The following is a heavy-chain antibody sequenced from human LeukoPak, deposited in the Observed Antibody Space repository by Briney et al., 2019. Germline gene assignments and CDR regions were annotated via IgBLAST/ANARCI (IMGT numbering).Heavy chain of an antibody. V-gene: IGHV1-8*02. CDR1: GYTFTGYY. Sequence: ASVKVSCKASGYTFTGYYMHWVRQATGQGLEWMGWMNPNSGNTGYAQKFQGRVTMTRNTSISTAYMELSSLRSEDTAVYYCARADSSGWPHFDYWGQGTLVTVSS. CDR3: ARADSSGWPHFDY. J-gene: IGHJ4*02. CDR2: MNPNSGNT. D-gene: IGHD6-19*01.